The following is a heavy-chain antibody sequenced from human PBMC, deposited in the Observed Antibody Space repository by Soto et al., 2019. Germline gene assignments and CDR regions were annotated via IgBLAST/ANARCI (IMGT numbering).Heavy chain of an antibody. CDR1: GGSFSGYY. J-gene: IGHJ6*02. CDR3: AGGPREYCSSTSCYKSYYYGMDV. V-gene: IGHV4-34*01. D-gene: IGHD2-2*02. Sequence: SETLSLTCAVYGGSFSGYYWSWIRQPPGKGLEWIGEINHSGSTNYNLSLKSRVTISVDTSKNQFSLKLSSVTAADTAVYYCAGGPREYCSSTSCYKSYYYGMDVWGQGTTVTVSS. CDR2: INHSGST.